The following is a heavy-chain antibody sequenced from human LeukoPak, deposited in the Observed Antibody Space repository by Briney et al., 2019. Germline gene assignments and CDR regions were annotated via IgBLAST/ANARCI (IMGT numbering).Heavy chain of an antibody. J-gene: IGHJ4*02. Sequence: PSETLSLTCTVSGGSISGYYWSWIRQPPGKGLEWIGYIYCSGSTNYNPSLKSRVTISVDTSKNQFSLKLSSVTAADTAVYYCARHARKEWELLYFDYWGQGTLVTVSS. D-gene: IGHD1-26*01. V-gene: IGHV4-59*08. CDR3: ARHARKEWELLYFDY. CDR2: IYCSGST. CDR1: GGSISGYY.